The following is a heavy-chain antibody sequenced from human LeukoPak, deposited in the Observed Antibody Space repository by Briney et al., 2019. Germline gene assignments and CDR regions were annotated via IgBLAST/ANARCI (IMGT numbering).Heavy chain of an antibody. CDR2: IDSSSYT. CDR1: GFSFSNYG. V-gene: IGHV3-21*05. J-gene: IGHJ4*02. CDR3: ARVHSIFGVVMYYFDY. Sequence: GGSLRLSCKVSGFSFSNYGMDWVRQVPGKGLEWLSFIDSSSYTSYADSVKGRFTISRDNAKNSLYLQMNSLRAEDTAVYYCARVHSIFGVVMYYFDYWGQGTLVTVSS. D-gene: IGHD3-3*02.